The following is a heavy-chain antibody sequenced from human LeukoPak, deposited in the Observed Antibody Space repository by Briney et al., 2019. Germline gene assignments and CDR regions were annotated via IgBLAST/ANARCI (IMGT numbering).Heavy chain of an antibody. V-gene: IGHV1-69*05. CDR2: IIPIFGTA. J-gene: IGHJ4*02. CDR3: ARGREKLEQLGY. D-gene: IGHD1/OR15-1a*01. CDR1: GGTFSSYA. Sequence: SVKVSCKASGGTFSSYAISWVRQAPGQGLEWMGGIIPIFGTANYAQKFQGRVTITTDESTSTAYMELSSLRSEDTAVYYCARGREKLEQLGYWGQGTLVTVSS.